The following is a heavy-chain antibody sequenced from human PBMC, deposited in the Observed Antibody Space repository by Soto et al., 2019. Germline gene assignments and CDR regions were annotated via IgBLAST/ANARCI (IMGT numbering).Heavy chain of an antibody. CDR1: GFTFSDYY. V-gene: IGHV3-11*01. CDR2: ISSSGSTI. CDR3: ARAGSGDYIWGSYRPFDY. Sequence: GGSLRLSCAASGFTFSDYYMSWIRQAPGKGLEWVSYISSSGSTIYYADSVKGRFTISRDNAKNSLYLQMNSLRAEDTAVYYCARAGSGDYIWGSYRPFDYWGQGTLVTVSS. J-gene: IGHJ4*02. D-gene: IGHD3-16*02.